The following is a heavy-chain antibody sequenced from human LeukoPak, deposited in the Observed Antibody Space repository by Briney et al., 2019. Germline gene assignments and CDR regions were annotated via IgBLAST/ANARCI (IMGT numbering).Heavy chain of an antibody. J-gene: IGHJ4*02. CDR3: ARSGTHYTFDY. CDR1: GFTVSSNC. Sequence: GGSLRLSCAVSGFTVSSNCMNWVRQAPGKGLEWVSVIYGAGTTYYADSVKGRFTISRDNSKNTLYLQMNTLRAEDTALYYCARSGTHYTFDYWGQGSLVTVSS. D-gene: IGHD1-26*01. CDR2: IYGAGTT. V-gene: IGHV3-53*01.